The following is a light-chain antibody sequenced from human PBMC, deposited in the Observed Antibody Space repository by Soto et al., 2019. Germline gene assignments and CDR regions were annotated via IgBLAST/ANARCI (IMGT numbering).Light chain of an antibody. CDR1: SSNIGAGYD. CDR3: QSYDSSLSGYV. Sequence: QSVLTQPPSVSGAPGQRVTISCTGSSSNIGAGYDVHWYQLLPGTAPKLLIYGNTNRPSGVPDRFSGSKSGTSASLAITGLQAEDEADYYCQSYDSSLSGYVFGTGTKVT. CDR2: GNT. V-gene: IGLV1-40*01. J-gene: IGLJ1*01.